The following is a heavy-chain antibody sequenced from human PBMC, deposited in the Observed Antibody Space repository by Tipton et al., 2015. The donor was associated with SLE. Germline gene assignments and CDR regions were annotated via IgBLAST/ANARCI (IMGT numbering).Heavy chain of an antibody. CDR2: IHNSGST. CDR3: ARGQIAVAGRKWYFDL. D-gene: IGHD6-19*01. V-gene: IGHV4-34*01. J-gene: IGHJ2*01. Sequence: TLSLTCAVYGGSFSGYYWSWIRQPPGKGLEWIGYIHNSGSTNYNPSLKSRVTISEDTSKNQFSLKLSSVTAADTAVYYCARGQIAVAGRKWYFDLWGRGTLVTVSS. CDR1: GGSFSGYY.